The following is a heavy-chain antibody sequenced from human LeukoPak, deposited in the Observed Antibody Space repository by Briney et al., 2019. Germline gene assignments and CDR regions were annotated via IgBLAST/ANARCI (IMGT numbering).Heavy chain of an antibody. D-gene: IGHD3-22*01. CDR3: AHLNYYDSSGYPY. J-gene: IGHJ4*02. V-gene: IGHV3-30-3*01. Sequence: PGRSLRLSCAASGFTFRSYAMHWVRRAPGKGLEWVAVISYDGSNKYYADSVKGRFTISRDNSKNTLYLQMNSLRAEDTAVYYCAHLNYYDSSGYPYWGQGTLVTVSS. CDR1: GFTFRSYA. CDR2: ISYDGSNK.